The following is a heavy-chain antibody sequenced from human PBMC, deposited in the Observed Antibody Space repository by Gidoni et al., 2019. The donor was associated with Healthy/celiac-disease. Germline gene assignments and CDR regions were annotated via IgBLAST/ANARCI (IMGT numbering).Heavy chain of an antibody. CDR1: GFTFSSYA. D-gene: IGHD3-3*01. V-gene: IGHV3-30*04. CDR2: ISYDGSNK. J-gene: IGHJ5*02. CDR3: ARDEGGITIFGVAPYNWFDP. Sequence: QVQLVESGGGVVQPGRSLRLSCAASGFTFSSYAMHWVRQAPGKGLEWVAVISYDGSNKYYADSVKGRFTISRDNSKNTLYLQMNSLRAEDTAVYYCARDEGGITIFGVAPYNWFDPWGQGTLVTVSS.